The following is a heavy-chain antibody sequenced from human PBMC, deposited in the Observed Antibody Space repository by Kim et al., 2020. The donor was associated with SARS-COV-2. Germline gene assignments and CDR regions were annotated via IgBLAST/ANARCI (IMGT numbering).Heavy chain of an antibody. J-gene: IGHJ4*01. CDR2: INADNGNT. V-gene: IGHV1-18*01. CDR1: GYTFTSYA. CDR3: AKDQIHESRLRSDVGYFGY. Sequence: ASVKVSCKASGYTFTSYAISWVRQVPGQRLEWMGWINADNGNTKYSQKLQGRVTITTDTSTSTAYMELRSLRSDDTAVYYCAKDQIHESRLRSDVGYFGY. D-gene: IGHD2-2*01.